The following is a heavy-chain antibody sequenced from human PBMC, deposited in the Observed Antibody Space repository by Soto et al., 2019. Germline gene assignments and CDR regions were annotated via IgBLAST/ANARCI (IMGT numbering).Heavy chain of an antibody. J-gene: IGHJ6*02. CDR2: IKSKTDGGTT. CDR1: GFTFSNSW. V-gene: IGHV3-15*07. D-gene: IGHD5-12*01. CDR3: TTGVGIVATRDYYGMDV. Sequence: PGGSLRLSCAASGFTFSNSWMNWVRQAPGKGLEWVGRIKSKTDGGTTDYAAPVKGRFTISRDDSKNTLYLQMNSLKTEDTAVYYCTTGVGIVATRDYYGMDVWGQGTTVTVSS.